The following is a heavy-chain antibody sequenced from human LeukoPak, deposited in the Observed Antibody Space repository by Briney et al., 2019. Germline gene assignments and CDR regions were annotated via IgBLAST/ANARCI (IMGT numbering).Heavy chain of an antibody. J-gene: IGHJ4*02. D-gene: IGHD4-23*01. CDR1: GGSFSGYY. Sequence: SETLSLTCAVYGGSFSGYYWSWIRQPPGKGLEWIGEINHSGSTNYNPSLKSRVTISVDTSKNQSSLKLSSVTAADTAVYYCARSDYGGNLGYWGQGTLVTVSS. CDR3: ARSDYGGNLGY. CDR2: INHSGST. V-gene: IGHV4-34*01.